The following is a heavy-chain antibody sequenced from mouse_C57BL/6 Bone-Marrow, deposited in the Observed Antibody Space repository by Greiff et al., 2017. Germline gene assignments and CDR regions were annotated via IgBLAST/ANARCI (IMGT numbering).Heavy chain of an antibody. Sequence: QVQLQQPGAELVKPGASVKMSCKASGYTFTSYWITWVKQRPGQGLEWIGDIYPGSGSTNYNEKFKSKATLTVDTSSSTAYMQLSSLTSEDSAVYYCARWPLFPHWFDYGGQGTTLTVSS. CDR3: ARWPLFPHWFDY. CDR2: IYPGSGST. CDR1: GYTFTSYW. D-gene: IGHD4-1*01. V-gene: IGHV1-55*01. J-gene: IGHJ2*01.